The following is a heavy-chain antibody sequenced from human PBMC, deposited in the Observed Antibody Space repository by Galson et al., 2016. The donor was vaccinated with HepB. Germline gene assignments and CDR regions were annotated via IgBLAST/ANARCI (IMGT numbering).Heavy chain of an antibody. Sequence: SETLSLTCSVSGASVGSPTSFWTWIRQPPGKGLEWIGFVFYDERTGYDPSFKSRVTISLDTSNNQFSLKLTSVTTADTAGYYFARIGWGGDSWGPGALVAVSS. CDR2: VFYDERT. D-gene: IGHD3-10*01. V-gene: IGHV4-61*01. CDR1: GASVGSPTSF. J-gene: IGHJ4*02. CDR3: ARIGWGGDS.